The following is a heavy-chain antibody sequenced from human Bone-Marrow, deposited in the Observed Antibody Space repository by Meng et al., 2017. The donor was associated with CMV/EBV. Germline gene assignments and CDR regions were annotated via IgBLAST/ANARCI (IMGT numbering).Heavy chain of an antibody. CDR1: GDSISSSCW. J-gene: IGHJ4*02. CDR3: ARVGGLYYFDY. Sequence: LACAVAGDSISSSCWWSWVRQPPSKGLEWIGEIYHSGSSNYSPSLKSRVTISVDKSKNQFSLRLTSVTAADTAVYYCARVGGLYYFDYWGQGTLVTVSS. V-gene: IGHV4-4*02. CDR2: IYHSGSS. D-gene: IGHD3/OR15-3a*01.